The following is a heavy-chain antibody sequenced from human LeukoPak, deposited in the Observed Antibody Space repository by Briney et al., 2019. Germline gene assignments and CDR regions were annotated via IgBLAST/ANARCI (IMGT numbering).Heavy chain of an antibody. CDR1: VGSFSGYY. V-gene: IGHV4-34*01. CDR2: INHSGST. J-gene: IGHJ5*02. CDR3: ARVHYHYDSSGPEWWFDP. D-gene: IGHD3-22*01. Sequence: SEPLSLTCAVYVGSFSGYYWSWIRQPPGKGLEWIGEINHSGSTNYNPSLKSRVTISVDTSKNQFSLKLSSVTAADTAVYYCARVHYHYDSSGPEWWFDPWGQGTLVTVSS.